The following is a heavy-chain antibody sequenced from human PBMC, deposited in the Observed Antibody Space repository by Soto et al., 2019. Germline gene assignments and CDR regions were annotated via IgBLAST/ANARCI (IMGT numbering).Heavy chain of an antibody. Sequence: SETLSLTCTVSSDSVGSSSYRWGWLRQPPGKGPEWIGSIYSSGSTYYNPSLNSRVTVSVDTSKNQFSLKVTSVTAADTAVYYCARLYGYCISNSCQGHSAMXVWCQETTLXISS. CDR2: IYSSGST. J-gene: IGHJ6*02. D-gene: IGHD2-2*01. CDR3: ARLYGYCISNSCQGHSAMXV. CDR1: SDSVGSSSYR. V-gene: IGHV4-39*01.